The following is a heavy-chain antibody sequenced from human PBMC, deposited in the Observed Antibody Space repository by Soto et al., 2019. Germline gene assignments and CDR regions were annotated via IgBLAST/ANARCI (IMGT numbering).Heavy chain of an antibody. Sequence: LSLTFTVSGGSIISYYCSWIRQPAGKGLEWIGRIYTSGSTNYNPSLKSRVTMSVDTSKNQFSLKLSSVTAADTAVYYCARSGFDYYYGMDVWGQGTTVTVSS. D-gene: IGHD3-3*01. J-gene: IGHJ6*02. CDR2: IYTSGST. V-gene: IGHV4-4*07. CDR3: ARSGFDYYYGMDV. CDR1: GGSIISYY.